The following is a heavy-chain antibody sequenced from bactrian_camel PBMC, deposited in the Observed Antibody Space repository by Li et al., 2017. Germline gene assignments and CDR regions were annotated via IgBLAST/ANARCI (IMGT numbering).Heavy chain of an antibody. J-gene: IGHJ4*01. CDR1: ALTTC. Sequence: VQLVESGGGSVQAGGSLRLSCAASALTTCMGWFRQAPGKTREGVAAIYTGGGYTTYADSVKGRFAISQDNAKNSVDLQMNSLKPDDTAVYYCAATGQMLSVAGCRTQGTQVTVS. D-gene: IGHD1*01. V-gene: IGHV3S42*01. CDR2: IYTGGGYT.